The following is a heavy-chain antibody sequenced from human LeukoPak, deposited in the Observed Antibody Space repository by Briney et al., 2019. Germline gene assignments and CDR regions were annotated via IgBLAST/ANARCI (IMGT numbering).Heavy chain of an antibody. D-gene: IGHD5-18*01. V-gene: IGHV4-30-2*01. CDR1: GVSISSGGYS. CDR3: ARARGYSYLYFDL. CDR2: IYHSGST. J-gene: IGHJ2*01. Sequence: SQTLSLTCAASGVSISSGGYSWSWIRQPPGKGLEWIGYIYHSGSTYYNPSLKSRVTISVDRSKNQFSLKLSSVTAADTAVYYCARARGYSYLYFDLWGRGTLVSVSS.